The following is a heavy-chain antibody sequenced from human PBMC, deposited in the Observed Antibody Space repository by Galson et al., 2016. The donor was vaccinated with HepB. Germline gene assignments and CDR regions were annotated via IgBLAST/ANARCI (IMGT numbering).Heavy chain of an antibody. CDR1: GDSSSHHF. J-gene: IGHJ5*02. CDR3: ARTTFTTWIDA. V-gene: IGHV4-59*11. D-gene: IGHD3-22*01. CDR2: GDKDGNS. Sequence: SETLSLTCSVSGDSSSHHFWSWIRQSPGKGLEWIGYGDKDGNSNSSPSLKSRVTISVDTSKNQVSLSLGAVTAADTAVYFCARTTFTTWIDAWGQGTLVIVSP.